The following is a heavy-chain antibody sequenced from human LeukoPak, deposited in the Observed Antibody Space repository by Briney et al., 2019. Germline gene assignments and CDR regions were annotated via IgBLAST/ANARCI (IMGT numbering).Heavy chain of an antibody. D-gene: IGHD6-13*01. CDR3: ASSPSSYFDY. V-gene: IGHV3-30*03. Sequence: GALRLSCAASGFTFSSYGMHWVRQAPGKGLEWVALVSYNGANKYYADSVMGRFTVSRDNSKNTVYLQMNSLRAEDTAVYYCASSPSSYFDYWGQGTLVTVSS. J-gene: IGHJ4*02. CDR2: VSYNGANK. CDR1: GFTFSSYG.